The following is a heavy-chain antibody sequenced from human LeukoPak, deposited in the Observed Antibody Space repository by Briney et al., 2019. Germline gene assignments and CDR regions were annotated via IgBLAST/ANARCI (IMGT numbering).Heavy chain of an antibody. J-gene: IGHJ6*04. CDR2: IIPIFGTA. V-gene: IGHV1-69*01. CDR1: GGTFSSYA. D-gene: IGHD5-18*01. CDR3: ARVDTAMGYYYYGMDV. Sequence: SVKVSCKASGGTFSSYAISWVRQAPGQGLEWMGGIIPIFGTANYAQKFQGRVMITADESTSTAYMELSSLRSEDTAVYYCARVDTAMGYYYYGMDVWGKGTTVTVSS.